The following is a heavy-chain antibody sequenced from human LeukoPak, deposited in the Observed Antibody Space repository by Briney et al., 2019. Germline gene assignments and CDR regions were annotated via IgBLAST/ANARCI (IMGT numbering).Heavy chain of an antibody. J-gene: IGHJ6*03. D-gene: IGHD3-10*01. Sequence: GASVKVSCKASGYTFIGYYMHWVRQAPGQGLEWMGWINPNSGGTNYAQKFQGRVTMTRDTSISTAYMELSRLRSDDTAVYYCARDGGYGSGSYRVYYYYMDVWGKGTTVTVSS. CDR3: ARDGGYGSGSYRVYYYYMDV. V-gene: IGHV1-2*02. CDR2: INPNSGGT. CDR1: GYTFIGYY.